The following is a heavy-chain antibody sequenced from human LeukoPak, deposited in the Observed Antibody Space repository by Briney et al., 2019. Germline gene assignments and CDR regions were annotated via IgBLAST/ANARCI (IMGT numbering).Heavy chain of an antibody. CDR1: GYTFTSYD. Sequence: ASVKVSCKASGYTFTSYDINWVRQATGQGLEWMGWMNPNNNYTGYAQKFQGRVTMTRNTSISTAYMELSSLRSEDTAVYYCARYPRSNYDFDYWGQGTLVTVSS. CDR3: ARYPRSNYDFDY. J-gene: IGHJ4*02. CDR2: MNPNNNYT. V-gene: IGHV1-8*01. D-gene: IGHD3-16*01.